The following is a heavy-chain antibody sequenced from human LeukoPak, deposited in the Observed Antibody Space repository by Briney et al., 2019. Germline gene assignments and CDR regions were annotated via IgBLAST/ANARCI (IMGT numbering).Heavy chain of an antibody. CDR2: IYPGDSET. D-gene: IGHD3-10*01. CDR1: GYSFTSYW. Sequence: GESLKISCKGSGYSFTSYWIGWVCQMPGKGLEWMGIIYPGDSETRYSPSFQGQVTISADKSISTAYLQWSSLKASDTAMYYCARGYYYGSGSYYNVGYWGQGTLVTVSS. J-gene: IGHJ4*02. CDR3: ARGYYYGSGSYYNVGY. V-gene: IGHV5-51*01.